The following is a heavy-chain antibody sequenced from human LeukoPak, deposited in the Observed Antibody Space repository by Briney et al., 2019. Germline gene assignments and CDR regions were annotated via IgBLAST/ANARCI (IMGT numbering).Heavy chain of an antibody. D-gene: IGHD3-3*01. Sequence: ASVKVSCKASGYTFTSYDINWVRQATGQGLEWMGWMNPNSGNTGYAQKFQGRVTITRNTPISTAYMELSSLRSEDTAVYYCARGVGDFRYDFWSGYYTPYYFDYWGQGTLVTVSS. CDR3: ARGVGDFRYDFWSGYYTPYYFDY. CDR2: MNPNSGNT. CDR1: GYTFTSYD. J-gene: IGHJ4*02. V-gene: IGHV1-8*03.